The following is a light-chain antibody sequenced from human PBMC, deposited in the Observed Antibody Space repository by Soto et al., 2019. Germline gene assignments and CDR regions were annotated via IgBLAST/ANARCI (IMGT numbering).Light chain of an antibody. CDR1: SSDVGSYNL. CDR2: EGS. V-gene: IGLV2-23*01. J-gene: IGLJ2*01. CDR3: CSYAGSSTL. Sequence: QSALTQPASVSGSPGQSITISCTGTSSDVGSYNLVSWYQQHPGKAPKLMIYEGSKRPSGVSNRFSGSKSGNTASLTISGXQXEDXADYYCCSYAGSSTLFGGGTKVTVL.